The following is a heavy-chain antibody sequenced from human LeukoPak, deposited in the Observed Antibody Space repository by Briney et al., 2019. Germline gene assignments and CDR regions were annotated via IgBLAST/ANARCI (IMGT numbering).Heavy chain of an antibody. CDR2: IYSSGST. CDR1: GGSINTYY. D-gene: IGHD6-13*01. J-gene: IGHJ4*02. CDR3: AREPSYSSSWYGY. Sequence: PSETLSLTCTVSGGSINTYYWSWLRQPAGKGLEWIGRIYSSGSTNYNPSLKSRVTISVDTSKNQFSLKLNSVTAADTAVYYCAREPSYSSSWYGYWGQGTLVTVSS. V-gene: IGHV4-4*07.